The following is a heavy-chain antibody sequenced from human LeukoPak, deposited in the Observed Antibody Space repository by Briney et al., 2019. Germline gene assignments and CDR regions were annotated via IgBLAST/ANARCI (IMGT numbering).Heavy chain of an antibody. D-gene: IGHD3-22*01. CDR1: GGSISSYY. V-gene: IGHV4-59*01. CDR3: ARATPEYYYDSSGYPFPDY. J-gene: IGHJ4*02. Sequence: SETLSLTCTVSGGSISSYYWSWIRQPPGKGLEWIGYIYYSGSTNYNPSLKSRVTISVDTSKNQFSLKLSSVTAADTAVYYCARATPEYYYDSSGYPFPDYWGQGTLITVSS. CDR2: IYYSGST.